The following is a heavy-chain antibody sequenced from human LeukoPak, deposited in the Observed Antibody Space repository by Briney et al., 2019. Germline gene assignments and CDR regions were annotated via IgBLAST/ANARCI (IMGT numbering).Heavy chain of an antibody. Sequence: SETLSLTCAVYGGSFSGYYWSWIRQPPGKGLEWIGEINHSGSTNYNPSLKSRVTISVDTSKNQFSLKLSSVIAADTAVYYCAGPGLGYCSSTSCFNDWYFDLWGRGTLVTVSS. V-gene: IGHV4-34*01. CDR3: AGPGLGYCSSTSCFNDWYFDL. CDR2: INHSGST. J-gene: IGHJ2*01. D-gene: IGHD2-2*01. CDR1: GGSFSGYY.